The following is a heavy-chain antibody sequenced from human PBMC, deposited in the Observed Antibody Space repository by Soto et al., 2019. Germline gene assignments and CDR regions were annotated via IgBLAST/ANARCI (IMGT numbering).Heavy chain of an antibody. Sequence: GSLRLCCAASVFTFSSYSMNWVRQAPGKGLEWVSSISSTSIYIYYAGSVKGRFKISRDNAKNSLYLQMNSPRAEDTAVYYCARDYGGLWFGELPYYYYGMDVWGQGTTVTVSS. CDR3: ARDYGGLWFGELPYYYYGMDV. CDR1: VFTFSSYS. D-gene: IGHD3-10*01. CDR2: ISSTSIYI. J-gene: IGHJ6*02. V-gene: IGHV3-21*01.